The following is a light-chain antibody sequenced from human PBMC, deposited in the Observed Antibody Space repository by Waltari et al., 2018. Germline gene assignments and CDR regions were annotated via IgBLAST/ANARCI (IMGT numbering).Light chain of an antibody. CDR1: SSDVGGYNY. J-gene: IGLJ2*01. CDR3: SSYAGSNNLV. CDR2: EVS. V-gene: IGLV2-8*01. Sequence: QSALTQPPSASGSPGQSVTISCTGTSSDVGGYNYVSWYQHHPGKAPKLMIYEVSQRPSGVPDRFSGSKSGNTASLTVSGLQAEDEADYYCSSYAGSNNLVFGGGTKLTAL.